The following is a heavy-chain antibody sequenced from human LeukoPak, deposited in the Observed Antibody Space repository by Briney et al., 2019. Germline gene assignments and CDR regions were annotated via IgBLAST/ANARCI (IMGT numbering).Heavy chain of an antibody. D-gene: IGHD2-15*01. CDR2: INHSGST. V-gene: IGHV4-34*01. CDR1: GGSFSGYY. Sequence: SETLSLTCAVYGGSFSGYYWSWIRQPPGKGLEWIGEINHSGSTNYNPSLKSRVTISVDTSKNQFSLKLSSVPAADTAVYYCARGLVVVVAAIDVFDIWGQGKMVTVSS. CDR3: ARGLVVVVAAIDVFDI. J-gene: IGHJ3*02.